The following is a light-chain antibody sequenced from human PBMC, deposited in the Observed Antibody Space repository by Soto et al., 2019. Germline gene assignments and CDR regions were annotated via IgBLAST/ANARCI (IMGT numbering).Light chain of an antibody. Sequence: IVLTQSPDTLSLSPGERATLSCRASQSVSSNYLAWYQQKLGQAPRLLIYDASRRATGIPARFSGSGSGTEFTLTISSLQSEDFADYYCQQYNKWPPITFGQGTRLEIK. J-gene: IGKJ5*01. CDR1: QSVSSN. CDR2: DAS. V-gene: IGKV3-15*01. CDR3: QQYNKWPPIT.